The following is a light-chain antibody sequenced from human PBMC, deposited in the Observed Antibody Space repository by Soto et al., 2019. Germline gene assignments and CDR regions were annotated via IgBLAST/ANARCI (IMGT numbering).Light chain of an antibody. V-gene: IGLV1-51*01. CDR3: GAWDSGLSAAL. CDR2: DND. J-gene: IGLJ2*01. CDR1: SSNIGNNY. Sequence: QSVLTQPPSVSAAPGQRVTISCSGSSSNIGNNYVSWYQQLPGTAPKLLIYDNDKRPSGIPDRFSGSRSGTSATLGITGLQTGDEADYYCGAWDSGLSAALFGGGTQLTVL.